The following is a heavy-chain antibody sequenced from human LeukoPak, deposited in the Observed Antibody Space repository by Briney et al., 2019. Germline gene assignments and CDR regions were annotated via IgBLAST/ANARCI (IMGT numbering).Heavy chain of an antibody. Sequence: ASVKVSCKASGYTFTGYHMHWVRQAPGQGLEWMGWINPNSGGTNYAQKFQGRVTMTRDTSISTAYMELSRLRSDDTAVYYCARDGYSGSYSGYVLGNNWFDPWGQGTLVTVSS. J-gene: IGHJ5*02. D-gene: IGHD1-26*01. CDR3: ARDGYSGSYSGYVLGNNWFDP. V-gene: IGHV1-2*02. CDR1: GYTFTGYH. CDR2: INPNSGGT.